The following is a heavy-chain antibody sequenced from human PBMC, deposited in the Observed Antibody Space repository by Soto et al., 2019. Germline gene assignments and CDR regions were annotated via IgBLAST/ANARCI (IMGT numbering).Heavy chain of an antibody. J-gene: IGHJ4*02. D-gene: IGHD6-19*01. V-gene: IGHV1-69*13. CDR2: IIPIFGTA. CDR1: GGTFSSYA. Sequence: SVKVSCKASGGTFSSYAISWVRQAPGQGLEWMGGIIPIFGTANYAQKFQGGVTITADESTSTAYMELSSLRSEDTAVYYCTQSSGGDYFDYWGQGTLVTVSS. CDR3: TQSSGGDYFDY.